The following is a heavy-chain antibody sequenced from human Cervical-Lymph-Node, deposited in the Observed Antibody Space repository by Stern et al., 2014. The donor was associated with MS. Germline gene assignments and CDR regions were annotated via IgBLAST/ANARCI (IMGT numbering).Heavy chain of an antibody. Sequence: QLQLQESGPGLVKPSETLSLTCTVSGGSITSGDYYWSWIRQHPGKGLEWIGDIYYSGSTYYNPSLKSRVTISLDTSKNQFSLKLSSVTPADTAVYYCARDDGYCSGGTCPNWFDPWGQGTLVTVSS. CDR1: GGSITSGDYY. V-gene: IGHV4-31*03. CDR3: ARDDGYCSGGTCPNWFDP. D-gene: IGHD2-15*01. CDR2: IYYSGST. J-gene: IGHJ5*02.